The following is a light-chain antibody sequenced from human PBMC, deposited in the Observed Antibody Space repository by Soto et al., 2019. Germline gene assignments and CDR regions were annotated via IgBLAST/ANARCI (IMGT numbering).Light chain of an antibody. J-gene: IGLJ2*01. CDR2: RNN. CDR1: SSNIESNY. V-gene: IGLV1-47*01. Sequence: QSVLTQPPSASGTPGQRVTICCSGSSSNIESNYVYWYQQLPGTAPRLLIYRNNQRPSGVPDRFSGSKSGTSASVAISALRSEHEADYYCTVWDGSVRVRLVGGGTKLTL. CDR3: TVWDGSVRVRL.